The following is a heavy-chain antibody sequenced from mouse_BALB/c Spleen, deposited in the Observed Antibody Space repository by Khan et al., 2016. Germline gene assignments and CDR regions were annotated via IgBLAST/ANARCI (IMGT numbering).Heavy chain of an antibody. J-gene: IGHJ2*01. Sequence: QVQLKQSGAALARPGASVKLSCKASGYTFTSYWMQWVKQRPGQGLEWIGAIYPGDGDTRYTQKFKGKATLTADKSSSTAYMQLSSLASEDSAGYYCASYYGSSYDYFDYWGQGTTLTVSS. D-gene: IGHD1-1*01. CDR1: GYTFTSYW. V-gene: IGHV1-87*01. CDR3: ASYYGSSYDYFDY. CDR2: IYPGDGDT.